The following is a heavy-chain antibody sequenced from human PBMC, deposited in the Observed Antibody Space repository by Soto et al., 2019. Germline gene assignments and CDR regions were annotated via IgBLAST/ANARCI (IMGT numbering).Heavy chain of an antibody. CDR1: GVSISSSSYY. Sequence: SETLSLTCTVSGVSISSSSYYWGWIRQPPGKGLEWIGSIYYSGSTYYNPSLKSRVTISVDTSKNQFSLKLSSVTAADTAVYYCARGIMVYAISGWFDPWGQGTLVTVSS. J-gene: IGHJ5*02. V-gene: IGHV4-39*01. D-gene: IGHD2-8*01. CDR3: ARGIMVYAISGWFDP. CDR2: IYYSGST.